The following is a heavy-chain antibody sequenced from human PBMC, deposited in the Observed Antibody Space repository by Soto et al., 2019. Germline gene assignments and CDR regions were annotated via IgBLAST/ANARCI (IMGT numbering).Heavy chain of an antibody. CDR2: IIPIFGTA. CDR3: AGDMFAAAGACRCGP. J-gene: IGHJ5*02. Sequence: QVQLVQSGAEVKKPGSSVKVSCKASGGTLSSYAISWVRQAPGQGLEWMGGIIPIFGTANYAQKFQGRVTHTVDECTSTAYMELSSLRSEDTAVHYWAGDMFAAAGACRCGPRGQGTLVTVYS. D-gene: IGHD6-13*01. V-gene: IGHV1-69*01. CDR1: GGTLSSYA.